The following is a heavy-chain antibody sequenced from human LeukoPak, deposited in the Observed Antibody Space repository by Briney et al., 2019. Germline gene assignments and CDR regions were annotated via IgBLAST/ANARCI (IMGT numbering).Heavy chain of an antibody. CDR1: GGSISSGGYS. Sequence: SETLSLTCAVSGGSISSGGYSWSWIRQPPGKGLEWIGYIYHSGSTYYNPSLKSRVTISVDRSKNQFSLKLSSVTAADTAVYYCARDGERGGAAFDIWGQGTMVTASS. CDR2: IYHSGST. D-gene: IGHD2-21*01. V-gene: IGHV4-30-2*01. J-gene: IGHJ3*02. CDR3: ARDGERGGAAFDI.